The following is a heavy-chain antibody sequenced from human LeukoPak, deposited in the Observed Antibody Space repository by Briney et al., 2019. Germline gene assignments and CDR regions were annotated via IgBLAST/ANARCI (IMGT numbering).Heavy chain of an antibody. D-gene: IGHD4-11*01. V-gene: IGHV3-23*01. J-gene: IGHJ4*02. CDR3: AKVYSNYEYYFDY. CDR1: GFTFSSYA. Sequence: PGGSLRLSCAASGFTFSSYAMSRVRQAPGKGLEWVSAISGSGGSTYYADSVKGRFTISRDNSKNTLYLQMNSLRAEDTAVYYCAKVYSNYEYYFDYWGQGTLVTVSS. CDR2: ISGSGGST.